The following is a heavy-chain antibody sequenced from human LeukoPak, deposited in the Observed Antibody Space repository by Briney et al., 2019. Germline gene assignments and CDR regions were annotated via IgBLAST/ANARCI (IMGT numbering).Heavy chain of an antibody. D-gene: IGHD6-13*01. J-gene: IGHJ3*02. Sequence: GGSLRLSCAASGFTFSNYAMSWVRQAPGKGLDWVSDISGSGGTTYYGDSVKGRFTISRDNSKNSLYLQMNSLRAEDTAVYYCAKPHSSSWYFAFEIWGQGTMVTVPS. CDR1: GFTFSNYA. CDR3: AKPHSSSWYFAFEI. V-gene: IGHV3-23*01. CDR2: ISGSGGTT.